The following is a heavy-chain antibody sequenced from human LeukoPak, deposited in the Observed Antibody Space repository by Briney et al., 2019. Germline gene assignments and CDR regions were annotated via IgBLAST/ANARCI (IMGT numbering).Heavy chain of an antibody. J-gene: IGHJ4*02. V-gene: IGHV4-59*01. D-gene: IGHD1-26*01. CDR2: IYCGGST. Sequence: SETLSLTCTVPGGSISSYYWSWIRHPPGKGLEWIGYIYCGGSTNYNPSLKSRVTISVDTSKNQFSLKLSSVTAADTAVYYCASSIYSGSYSIDYWGQGTLVTVSS. CDR3: ASSIYSGSYSIDY. CDR1: GGSISSYY.